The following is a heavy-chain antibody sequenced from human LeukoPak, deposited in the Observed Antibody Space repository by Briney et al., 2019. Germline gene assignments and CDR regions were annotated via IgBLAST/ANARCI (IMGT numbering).Heavy chain of an antibody. Sequence: GGSLRLSCAASGFTFSSYGMSWVRQAPGKGLEWVSAISGSGGSTYYADSVKGRFSTSRDSSKNILYLQMNSLRAEDTAVYYCAKDRCSNGIGCYYYYMDVWGKGTTVTISS. J-gene: IGHJ6*03. CDR1: GFTFSSYG. D-gene: IGHD2-8*01. CDR3: AKDRCSNGIGCYYYYMDV. V-gene: IGHV3-23*01. CDR2: ISGSGGST.